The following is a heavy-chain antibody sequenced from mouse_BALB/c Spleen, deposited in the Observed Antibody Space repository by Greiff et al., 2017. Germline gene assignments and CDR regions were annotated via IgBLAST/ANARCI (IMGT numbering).Heavy chain of an antibody. J-gene: IGHJ4*01. Sequence: QVQLQQPGAELVRPGASVKLSCKASGYTFTSYWINWVKQRPGQGLEWIGNIYPSDSYTNYNQKFKDKATLTVDKSSSTAYMQLSSPTSEDSAVYYCTRSDGLLRSAMDYWGQGTSVTVSS. V-gene: IGHV1-69*02. CDR3: TRSDGLLRSAMDY. CDR1: GYTFTSYW. CDR2: IYPSDSYT. D-gene: IGHD1-1*01.